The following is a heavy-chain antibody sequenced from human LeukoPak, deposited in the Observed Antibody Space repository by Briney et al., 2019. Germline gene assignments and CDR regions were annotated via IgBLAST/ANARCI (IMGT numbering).Heavy chain of an antibody. J-gene: IGHJ4*02. D-gene: IGHD4-23*01. V-gene: IGHV2-70*11. CDR2: IDWDDNK. Sequence: SGPALVKPTQTLTLTCTFSGFSLSTSGMCVSWIRQPPGKALEWLARIDWDDNKYYSTSLKTRLTISKDTSKNQVVLTMTNMDPVDTATYYCARIKVGGGNSPPYFDYWGQGTLVTVSS. CDR3: ARIKVGGGNSPPYFDY. CDR1: GFSLSTSGMC.